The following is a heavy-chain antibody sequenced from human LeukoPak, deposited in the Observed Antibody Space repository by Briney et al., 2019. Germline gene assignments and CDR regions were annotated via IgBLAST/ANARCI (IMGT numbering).Heavy chain of an antibody. CDR1: GFTFSSYA. V-gene: IGHV3-23*01. D-gene: IGHD2-2*01. J-gene: IGHJ5*02. Sequence: GGSLRLSCAASGFTFSSYAMSWVRQAPGKGLEWVSAISGSGGSTYYADSVKGRFTISRDNSKNTLYLQMNSLRAEDTAVYYCAKDRVVVPAATLNWFDPWGQGTLVTVSS. CDR2: ISGSGGST. CDR3: AKDRVVVPAATLNWFDP.